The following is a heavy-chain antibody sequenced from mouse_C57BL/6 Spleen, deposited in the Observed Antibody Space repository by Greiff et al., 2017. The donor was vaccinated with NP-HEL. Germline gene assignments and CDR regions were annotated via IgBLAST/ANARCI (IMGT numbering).Heavy chain of an antibody. CDR3: ARHSSGFDY. Sequence: EVKVEESGGGLVKPGGSLKLSCAASGFTFSDYGMHWVRQAPEKGLEWVAYISSGSSTIYYADTVKGRFTISRDNAKNTLFLQMTSLRSEDTAMYYCARHSSGFDYWGQGTTLTVSS. D-gene: IGHD1-1*01. CDR1: GFTFSDYG. J-gene: IGHJ2*01. CDR2: ISSGSSTI. V-gene: IGHV5-17*01.